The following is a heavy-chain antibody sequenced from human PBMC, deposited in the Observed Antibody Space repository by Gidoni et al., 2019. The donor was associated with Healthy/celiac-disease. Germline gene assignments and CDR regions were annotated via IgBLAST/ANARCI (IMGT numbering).Heavy chain of an antibody. D-gene: IGHD1-26*01. J-gene: IGHJ6*02. CDR2: IRSKANSYAT. CDR3: TRQSRMEWELLRPLYYYGMDV. V-gene: IGHV3-73*01. Sequence: EWVGRIRSKANSYATAYAASVKGRFTISRDDSKNTAYLQMNSLKTEDTAVYYCTRQSRMEWELLRPLYYYGMDVWGQGTTVTVSS.